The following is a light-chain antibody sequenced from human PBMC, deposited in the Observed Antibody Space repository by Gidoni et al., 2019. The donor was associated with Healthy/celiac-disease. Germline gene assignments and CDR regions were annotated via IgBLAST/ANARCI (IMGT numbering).Light chain of an antibody. V-gene: IGKV1-8*01. CDR1: QGISSY. CDR3: QQYYSYPLCS. CDR2: AAS. J-gene: IGKJ2*04. Sequence: AIRMTQSPSSFSASTGDRVTITCRASQGISSYLAWYQQKPGKAPKLLIYAASTLQSGVPSRFSGSGSGTDFTLTISCLQSEDFATYYCQQYYSYPLCSFGQRTKLEIK.